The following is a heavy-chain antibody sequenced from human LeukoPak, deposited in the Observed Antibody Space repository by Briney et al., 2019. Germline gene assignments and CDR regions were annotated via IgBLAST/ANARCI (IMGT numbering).Heavy chain of an antibody. Sequence: ASVKVSCKASGYTFTGYYMHWVRQAPGQGLEWMGWINPNSGSTNYAQKFQGRVTITADEFTSTAYMELSSLRSEDTAVYYCARGPRYCSGGSCYRFDYWGQGTLVTVSS. CDR2: INPNSGST. V-gene: IGHV1-2*02. CDR1: GYTFTGYY. J-gene: IGHJ4*02. CDR3: ARGPRYCSGGSCYRFDY. D-gene: IGHD2-15*01.